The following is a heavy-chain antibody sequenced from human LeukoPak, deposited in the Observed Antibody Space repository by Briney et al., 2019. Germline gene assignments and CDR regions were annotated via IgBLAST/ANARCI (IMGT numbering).Heavy chain of an antibody. V-gene: IGHV4-59*08. CDR1: GGSISSYY. Sequence: NTSETLSLTCTVPGGSISSYYWSWIRQPPGKGLEWIGYIYYSGGTNYNPSLKSRVTLSVDTSKNQFSLKLSSETAADTAVYYCARHVGGYCSSTSCYSNWFDPWGQGTLVTVSS. CDR3: ARHVGGYCSSTSCYSNWFDP. D-gene: IGHD2-2*01. CDR2: IYYSGGT. J-gene: IGHJ5*02.